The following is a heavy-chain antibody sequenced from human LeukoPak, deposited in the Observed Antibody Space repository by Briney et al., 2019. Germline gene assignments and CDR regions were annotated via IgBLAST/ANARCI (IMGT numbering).Heavy chain of an antibody. CDR2: IYYSGST. Sequence: SETLPLTCTVSGGSISSYFWSWIRQPPGKGLEWIGYIYYSGSTNYNPSLKSRVTISVDTSKNQFSLKLSSVTAADTAVYYCAREVRYYDSSGYYPGSAFDIWGQGTMVTVSS. D-gene: IGHD3-22*01. CDR1: GGSISSYF. J-gene: IGHJ3*02. CDR3: AREVRYYDSSGYYPGSAFDI. V-gene: IGHV4-59*01.